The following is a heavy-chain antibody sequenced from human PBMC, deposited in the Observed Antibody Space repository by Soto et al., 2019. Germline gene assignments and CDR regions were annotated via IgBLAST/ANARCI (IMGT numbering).Heavy chain of an antibody. Sequence: PGGVLRLSCAASGFTFSSYWMHWVRQAPGKGLVWVSRINSDGSSTSYADSVKGRFTISRDNAKNTLYLQMNSLRAEDTAVYYCATYQEICSRANCYGAFDIWGQGTMVTVSS. J-gene: IGHJ3*02. D-gene: IGHD2-2*01. CDR1: GFTFSSYW. CDR2: INSDGSST. V-gene: IGHV3-74*01. CDR3: ATYQEICSRANCYGAFDI.